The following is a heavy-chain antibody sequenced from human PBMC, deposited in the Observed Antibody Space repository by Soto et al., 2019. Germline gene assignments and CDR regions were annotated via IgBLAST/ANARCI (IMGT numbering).Heavy chain of an antibody. V-gene: IGHV1-8*02. J-gene: IGHJ6*02. D-gene: IGHD3-3*01. CDR1: GYTCSGYD. CDR2: MKPKTGHT. Sequence: ASVKVSCKASGYTCSGYDINWVRQATGQGLEWMGWMKPKTGHTGYAQKFQGRVTMTNNTSISTAYMELRSLRSEDTAVYYCARGRNTYRLDVWGPWTTVTVSS. CDR3: ARGRNTYRLDV.